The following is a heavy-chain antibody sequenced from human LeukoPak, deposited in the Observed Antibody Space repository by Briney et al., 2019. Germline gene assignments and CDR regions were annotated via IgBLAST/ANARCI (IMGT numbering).Heavy chain of an antibody. CDR1: GGSMITSSYY. CDR2: IYYTGST. J-gene: IGHJ4*02. D-gene: IGHD3-22*01. Sequence: SETLSLTCSVSGGSMITSSYYWGWIRQPPGKGLEWIGSIYYTGSTHYNVSLKSRVIISVDASRNQFSLTLTSVTAADTAVYYCASGGYYDSSGYSCCWGQGALVTVSS. V-gene: IGHV4-39*01. CDR3: ASGGYYDSSGYSCC.